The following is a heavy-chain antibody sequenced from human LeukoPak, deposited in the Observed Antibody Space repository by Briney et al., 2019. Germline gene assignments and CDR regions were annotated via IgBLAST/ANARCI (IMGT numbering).Heavy chain of an antibody. V-gene: IGHV4-59*08. D-gene: IGHD6-6*01. CDR2: VYYTGST. CDR3: ARHFAYSSSSYFDY. J-gene: IGHJ4*02. Sequence: SETLSLTCSVSGGSVSNYYWSWIRQPPGKGLESVGYVYYTGSTNYNPSLKSRVTMFEDKSKNQFSLRLYSVTVAATTVYYCARHFAYSSSSYFDYWGQGSLVTVSS. CDR1: GGSVSNYY.